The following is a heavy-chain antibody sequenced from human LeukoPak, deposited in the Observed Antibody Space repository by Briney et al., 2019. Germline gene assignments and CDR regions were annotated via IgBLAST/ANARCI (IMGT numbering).Heavy chain of an antibody. D-gene: IGHD1-26*01. CDR2: IVPGFATT. J-gene: IGHJ5*02. V-gene: IGHV1-69*01. CDR1: GGTFSNYA. Sequence: ASVKVSCKASGGTFSNYAITWVRHAPGQGLEWMGGIVPGFATTDSAQKFQDKLTIPADETTATPFLELRSLTSNDPPTYYFAGWDAHYHEGDNWIEPCGQGTLVTVSS. CDR3: AGWDAHYHEGDNWIEP.